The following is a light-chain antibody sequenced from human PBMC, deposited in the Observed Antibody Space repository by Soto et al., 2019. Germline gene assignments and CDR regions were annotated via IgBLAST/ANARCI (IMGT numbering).Light chain of an antibody. CDR2: DAS. CDR3: QQRYNWPRVT. J-gene: IGKJ4*01. Sequence: EVVMTQSPATLSLSPGERPTLSCRASQGVSSYLAWYKRKPGQAPRLLIYDASNRAPGIPARFSGSGSGTDFTLTISRLEPEDFAGYYCQQRYNWPRVTFGGGTKVEIK. V-gene: IGKV3-11*01. CDR1: QGVSSY.